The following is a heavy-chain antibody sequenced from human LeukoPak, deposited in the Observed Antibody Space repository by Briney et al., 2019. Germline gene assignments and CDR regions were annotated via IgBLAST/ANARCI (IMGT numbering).Heavy chain of an antibody. CDR1: GGSTSSSSYY. CDR3: ASVYSSSSRVSYGMDV. Sequence: SVTLSLTCTVSGGSTSSSSYYWGWIRQPPGKGLEWIGSIYYSGSTYYNPSLKSRVTISVDTSKNQFSLKLSSVTAADTAVYYCASVYSSSSRVSYGMDVWGQGTTVTVSS. CDR2: IYYSGST. J-gene: IGHJ6*02. V-gene: IGHV4-39*01. D-gene: IGHD6-6*01.